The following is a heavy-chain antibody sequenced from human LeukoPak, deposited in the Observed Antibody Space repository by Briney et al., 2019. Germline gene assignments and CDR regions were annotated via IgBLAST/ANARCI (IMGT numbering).Heavy chain of an antibody. D-gene: IGHD2-2*01. V-gene: IGHV3-43D*03. J-gene: IGHJ3*02. CDR3: AKPYCSSTSCYRNDAFDI. CDR1: GFTFDDYA. Sequence: GGSLRLSCAASGFTFDDYAMHWVRQAPGKGLEWVSLISWDGGSTYYADSVKGRFTISRDNSKNSLYLQMNSLRAEDTALYYSAKPYCSSTSCYRNDAFDIWGQGTMVTVSS. CDR2: ISWDGGST.